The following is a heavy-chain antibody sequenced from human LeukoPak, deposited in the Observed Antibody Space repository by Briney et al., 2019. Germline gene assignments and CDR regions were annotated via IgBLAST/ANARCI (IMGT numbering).Heavy chain of an antibody. Sequence: GGSLRLSCAASGFTVSSNYMSWVRQAPGKGLELVSVIYSGGSTYYADSVKGRFTISRDNSKNTLYLQMNSLRAEDTAVYYCARDLGVVPAAIGYYYYMDVWGKGTTVTVSS. CDR3: ARDLGVVPAAIGYYYYMDV. V-gene: IGHV3-66*02. J-gene: IGHJ6*03. D-gene: IGHD2-2*01. CDR1: GFTVSSNY. CDR2: IYSGGST.